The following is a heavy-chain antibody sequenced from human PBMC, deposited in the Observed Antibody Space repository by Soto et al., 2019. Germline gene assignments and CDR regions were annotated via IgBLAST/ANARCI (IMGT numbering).Heavy chain of an antibody. Sequence: QVTLKESGPVLVKPTETLTLTCTVSEFSLSDARMGVSWIRQPPGKALEWLAHIFSNDEKSYSTSLKSRLTISKDTSKSQVVLTMTNMDPVDTATYYCARSYYYDSSGCNSIDYWGQGTLVTVSS. J-gene: IGHJ4*02. CDR3: ARSYYYDSSGCNSIDY. D-gene: IGHD3-22*01. V-gene: IGHV2-26*01. CDR1: EFSLSDARMG. CDR2: IFSNDEK.